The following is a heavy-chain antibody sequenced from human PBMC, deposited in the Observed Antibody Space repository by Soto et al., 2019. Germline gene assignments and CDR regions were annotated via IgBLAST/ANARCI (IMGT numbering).Heavy chain of an antibody. D-gene: IGHD6-6*01. CDR1: GFTFSSYA. Sequence: EVQLLESGGGLIQPGGSLRLSCAASGFTFSSYAMSWVLQAPGKGLEWVSTVSGTGANTYYADSVKGRFTISRDNSKNTLYLQVSSLRAEDTAVYFCAKDPRALIEGNSYYFDYWGQGTLVTVSS. V-gene: IGHV3-23*01. CDR2: VSGTGANT. CDR3: AKDPRALIEGNSYYFDY. J-gene: IGHJ4*02.